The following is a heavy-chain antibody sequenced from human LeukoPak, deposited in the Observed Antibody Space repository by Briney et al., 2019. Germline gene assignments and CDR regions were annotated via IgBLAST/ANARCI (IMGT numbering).Heavy chain of an antibody. CDR2: IIPIFGTA. Sequence: SVKVSCKASGGTFSSYAISWVRQAPGRGLEWMGGIIPIFGTADYAQKFQGRVTITTDESTSTAYMELSSVRSEDTAVYYCASGYDFWSGYYFYFDYWGQGTLVTVSS. D-gene: IGHD3-3*01. J-gene: IGHJ4*02. CDR1: GGTFSSYA. V-gene: IGHV1-69*05. CDR3: ASGYDFWSGYYFYFDY.